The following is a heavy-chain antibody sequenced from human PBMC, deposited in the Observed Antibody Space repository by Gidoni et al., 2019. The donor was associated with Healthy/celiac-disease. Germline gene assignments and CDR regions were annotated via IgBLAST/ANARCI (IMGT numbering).Heavy chain of an antibody. D-gene: IGHD6-13*01. CDR2: ISYDGSNK. V-gene: IGHV3-30*18. J-gene: IGHJ6*03. CDR3: AKDRVRGAARNYYYYYMDV. Sequence: QVQLVASGGCVVQPGRSLRLSCAASGFTFISYGMHWVRQAPGKGLEWVAVISYDGSNKYYADSVKGRFTISRDNSKNTLYLQMNSLRAEDTAVYYCAKDRVRGAARNYYYYYMDVWGKGTTVTVSS. CDR1: GFTFISYG.